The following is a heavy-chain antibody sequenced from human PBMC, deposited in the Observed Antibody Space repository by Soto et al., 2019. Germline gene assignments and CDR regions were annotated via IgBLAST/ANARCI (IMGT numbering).Heavy chain of an antibody. CDR3: ARDGFCTSTTCRVGNWFDP. CDR2: INHRGST. CDR1: GGSFSGYY. D-gene: IGHD2-2*01. Sequence: PSETLSLTCAVYGGSFSGYYWSWIRQPPGKGLEWIGEINHRGSTNYNPSLESRVTISVDTSKNQFSLKLPSVTAADTAMYYCARDGFCTSTTCRVGNWFDPWGQGTLVTVSS. V-gene: IGHV4-34*01. J-gene: IGHJ5*02.